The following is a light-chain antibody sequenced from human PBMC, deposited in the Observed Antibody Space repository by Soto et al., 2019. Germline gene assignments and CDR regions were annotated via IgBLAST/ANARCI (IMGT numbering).Light chain of an antibody. V-gene: IGKV3-11*01. CDR2: ESS. CDR3: QQRRDWPIT. CDR1: QSVSSY. Sequence: EIVLTQSPATLSLSPGERATLSCRASQSVSSYLAWYQQKPGQAPRLLIYESSNRPTGIPARFSGSGSGTDFTLTISSLEPKDFAVYYCQQRRDWPITFGQGTRLEIK. J-gene: IGKJ5*01.